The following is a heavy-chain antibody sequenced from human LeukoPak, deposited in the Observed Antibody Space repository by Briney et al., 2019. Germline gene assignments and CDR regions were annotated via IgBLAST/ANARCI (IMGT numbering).Heavy chain of an antibody. CDR2: INHSGST. D-gene: IGHD6-13*01. CDR3: ARSSIAAAGNIDY. V-gene: IGHV4-34*01. J-gene: IGHJ4*02. Sequence: SETLSLTCTVSGGSISSYYWSWIRQPPGKGLEWIGEINHSGSTNYNPSLKSRVTISVDTSKNQFSLKLSSVTAADTAVYYCARSSIAAAGNIDYWGQGTLVTVSS. CDR1: GGSISSYY.